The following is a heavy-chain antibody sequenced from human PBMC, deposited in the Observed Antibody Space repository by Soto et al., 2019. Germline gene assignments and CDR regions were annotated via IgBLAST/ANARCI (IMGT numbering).Heavy chain of an antibody. V-gene: IGHV6-1*01. CDR2: TYYRSKWYN. D-gene: IGHD1-26*01. CDR1: GDSVSSNSAA. CDR3: ARVESSWSCYYYSAMDV. J-gene: IGHJ6*02. Sequence: SQTLSLTCAISGDSVSSNSAAWNWIRQSPSRGLEWLGRTYYRSKWYNDYAVSVKSRITINPDTSKNQFSLQLNSVTPEDTAVYYRARVESSWSCYYYSAMDVWGQGTAVTDCS.